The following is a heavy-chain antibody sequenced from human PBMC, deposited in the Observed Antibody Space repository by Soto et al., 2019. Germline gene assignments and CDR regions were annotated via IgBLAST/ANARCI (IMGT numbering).Heavy chain of an antibody. CDR2: IYYSGST. Sequence: PSETLSLTCTVSGGSISSGGYYWSWIRQHPGKGLEWIGYIYYSGSTYYNPSLKSRVTISVDTSKSQFSLKLSSVTAADTAVYYCARGGIAAAAPPDYWGQGTLVTVSS. CDR3: ARGGIAAAAPPDY. V-gene: IGHV4-31*03. J-gene: IGHJ4*02. D-gene: IGHD6-13*01. CDR1: GGSISSGGYY.